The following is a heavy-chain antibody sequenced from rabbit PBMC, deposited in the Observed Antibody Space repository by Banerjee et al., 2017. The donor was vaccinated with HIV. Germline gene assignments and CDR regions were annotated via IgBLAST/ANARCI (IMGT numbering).Heavy chain of an antibody. CDR2: IRTDGTT. CDR1: GFDFSSNA. D-gene: IGHD8-1*01. J-gene: IGHJ4*01. CDR3: ARGLFSGSSTLYWDYLQL. Sequence: QEQLVESGGGLVQPEGSLSLTCKASGFDFSSNALCWVRQAPGKGLEYIGYIRTDGTTYYASWAKGRFTISKASSTTLTLRMTSLTAADTATYFCARGLFSGSSTLYWDYLQLWGPGTLVTVS. V-gene: IGHV1S47*01.